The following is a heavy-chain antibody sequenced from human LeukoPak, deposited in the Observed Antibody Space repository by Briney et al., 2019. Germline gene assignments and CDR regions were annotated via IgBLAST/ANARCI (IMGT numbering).Heavy chain of an antibody. J-gene: IGHJ5*02. CDR2: ISSDGSST. V-gene: IGHV3-74*01. CDR3: TRVPVGSNGWFDP. D-gene: IGHD4-23*01. CDR1: GFTLSSYW. Sequence: GGSLRLSCAASGFTLSSYWMHWVRQAPGKGLVWVSRISSDGSSTTYADSVKGRLTISRDNAMNTAYLQMNSLRVEDTAVYYCTRVPVGSNGWFDPWGQGTLVTVSS.